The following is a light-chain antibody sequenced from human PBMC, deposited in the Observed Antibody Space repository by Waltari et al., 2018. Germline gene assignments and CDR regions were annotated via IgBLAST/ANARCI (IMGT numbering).Light chain of an antibody. CDR1: ALPKKY. J-gene: IGLJ1*01. V-gene: IGLV3-10*01. CDR2: EDN. CDR3: YSTDSSGLGV. Sequence: SDELTQPPSVSVSPGQTARITCSGDALPKKYAHWYQQKSGQAPVVVIYEDNKRPSEMPVRFSGSSSGTMATLTISGAQVEDEADYYCYSTDSSGLGVFGTGTKVTVL.